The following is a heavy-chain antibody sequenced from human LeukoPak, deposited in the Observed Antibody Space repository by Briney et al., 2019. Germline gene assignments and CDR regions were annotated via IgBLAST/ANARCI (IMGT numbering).Heavy chain of an antibody. V-gene: IGHV4-4*02. CDR2: IYHSGST. CDR1: GGSISSSNW. Sequence: PSETLSLTCAVSGGSISSSNWWSWVRQPPGKGLEWIGEIYHSGSTNHNPSLKSRVTISVDKSKNQFSLKLSSVTAADTAVYYCARGKGLYYYYGVDVWGKGTTVTVSS. J-gene: IGHJ6*04. CDR3: ARGKGLYYYYGVDV.